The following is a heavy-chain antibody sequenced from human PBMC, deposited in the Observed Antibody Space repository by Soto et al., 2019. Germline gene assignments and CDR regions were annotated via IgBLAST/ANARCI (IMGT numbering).Heavy chain of an antibody. Sequence: GESLKISCKGSGYSFASYWIGWVRQMPEKGLEWMGIIYPGDSETRYSPSFQGQVTISADKSISTSYLQWSSLKASDTAMYYFTRHRSLWCGELLSYYFDYWGQGTLVAVSS. CDR1: GYSFASYW. V-gene: IGHV5-51*01. D-gene: IGHD3-10*01. J-gene: IGHJ4*01. CDR3: TRHRSLWCGELLSYYFDY. CDR2: IYPGDSET.